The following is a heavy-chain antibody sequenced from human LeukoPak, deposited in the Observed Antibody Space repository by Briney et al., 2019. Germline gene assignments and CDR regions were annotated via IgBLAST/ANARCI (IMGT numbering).Heavy chain of an antibody. CDR1: GYTFTGYY. V-gene: IGHV1-2*02. Sequence: ASVKVSCKASGYTFTGYYMHWVRQAPGQGREWMGWINPNSGGTNYAQKFQGRVTMTRDTSISTAYMELSRLRSDDTAVYYCAREGSGITMVRRNWFDPWGQGTLVTVSS. J-gene: IGHJ5*02. D-gene: IGHD3-10*01. CDR3: AREGSGITMVRRNWFDP. CDR2: INPNSGGT.